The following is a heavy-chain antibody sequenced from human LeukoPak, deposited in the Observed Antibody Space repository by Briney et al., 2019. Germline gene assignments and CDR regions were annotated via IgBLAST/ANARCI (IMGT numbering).Heavy chain of an antibody. CDR3: ARRAYYGDYYYYMDV. Sequence: GGSLRLSCAASGFTFDDYGMSWVRQAPGKGLEWVSGINWNGGSTGYADSVKGRFTISRDNAKNSLYLQMNSLRAEDTALYYCARRAYYGDYYYYMDVWGKGTTVTVSS. J-gene: IGHJ6*03. V-gene: IGHV3-20*04. CDR2: INWNGGST. CDR1: GFTFDDYG. D-gene: IGHD4-17*01.